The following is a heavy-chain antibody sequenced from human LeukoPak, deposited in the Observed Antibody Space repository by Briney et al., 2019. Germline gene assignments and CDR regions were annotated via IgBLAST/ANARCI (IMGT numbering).Heavy chain of an antibody. CDR3: AKGVSAYDFWSGRLFAY. CDR1: GFTFSSYE. V-gene: IGHV3-48*03. J-gene: IGHJ4*02. Sequence: GGSLRLSCAASGFTFSSYEMNWVRQAPGKGLEWVSYISSSGIINYADSVKGRFTISRDNAKNSLYQQMNSLRAEDTAVYYCAKGVSAYDFWSGRLFAYWGQGALVTVSS. D-gene: IGHD3-3*01. CDR2: ISSSGII.